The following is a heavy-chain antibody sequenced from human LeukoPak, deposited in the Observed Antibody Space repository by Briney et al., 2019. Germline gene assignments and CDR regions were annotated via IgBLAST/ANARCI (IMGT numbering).Heavy chain of an antibody. D-gene: IGHD5-18*01. CDR1: GFTFNSYS. Sequence: GGSLLLCCAASGFTFNSYSMNGGRPAAGKGEEGVSSISSSSSSIYYADSEKGRITISRDNAKNSLYLQMNSLRAEDTAVYYCARASGDIVETATMGSYWGQGTLVTVSS. J-gene: IGHJ4*02. V-gene: IGHV3-21*01. CDR3: ARASGDIVETATMGSY. CDR2: ISSSSSSI.